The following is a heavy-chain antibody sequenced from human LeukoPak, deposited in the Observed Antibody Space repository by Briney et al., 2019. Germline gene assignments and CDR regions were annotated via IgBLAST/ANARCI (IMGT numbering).Heavy chain of an antibody. CDR2: INSDGSST. D-gene: IGHD3-22*01. J-gene: IGHJ4*02. CDR1: GFTLSSDW. Sequence: GGSLRLSCAASGFTLSSDWMHWVRQAPGKGLVWVSRINSDGSSTSYADSVKGRFTISRDNAKNTLYLQMNSLRVEDTAVYYCAKDQDDSSGYYYFDYWGQGTLVTVSS. CDR3: AKDQDDSSGYYYFDY. V-gene: IGHV3-74*01.